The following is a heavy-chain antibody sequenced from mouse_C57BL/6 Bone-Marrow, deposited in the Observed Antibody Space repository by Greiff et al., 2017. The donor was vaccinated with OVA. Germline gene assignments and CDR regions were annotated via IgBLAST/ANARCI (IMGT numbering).Heavy chain of an antibody. Sequence: EVNLVESGGGLIHTVSSLKLSCAASGFTFSDYGMAWVRQAPRKGPEWVAFISNLAYSIYYADTVTGRFTISRENAKNTLYLEMSSLRSEDTAMYYCARHDGNYAMDYWGQGTSVTVSS. D-gene: IGHD2-3*01. CDR1: GFTFSDYG. J-gene: IGHJ4*01. V-gene: IGHV5-15*01. CDR2: ISNLAYSI. CDR3: ARHDGNYAMDY.